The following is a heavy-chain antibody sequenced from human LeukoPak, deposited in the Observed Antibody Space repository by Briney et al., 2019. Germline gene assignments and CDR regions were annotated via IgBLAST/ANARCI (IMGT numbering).Heavy chain of an antibody. CDR3: ARGGFRVVYYSDY. V-gene: IGHV3-30-3*01. J-gene: IGHJ4*02. CDR2: ISYDGSNK. D-gene: IGHD5/OR15-5a*01. Sequence: PGGSLRLSCAASGFTFSSYAMHWVRQAPGKGLEWVAVISYDGSNKYYADSVKGRFTITRDNSKNTLYLQMNSLRAEDTAVYYCARGGFRVVYYSDYWGQGTLVTVSS. CDR1: GFTFSSYA.